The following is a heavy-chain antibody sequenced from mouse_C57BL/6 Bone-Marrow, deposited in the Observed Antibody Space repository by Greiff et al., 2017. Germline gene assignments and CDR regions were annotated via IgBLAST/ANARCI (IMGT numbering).Heavy chain of an antibody. CDR1: GYTFTSYW. CDR3: ARDSSWGDWYFDV. V-gene: IGHV1-61*01. Sequence: VQLQQPGAELVRPGSSVKLSCKASGYTFTSYWKDWVKQRPGQGLEWIGNIYPSDSETHYNQKFKDKATLTVDKSSSTAYMQLSSLTAEDSAVYYCARDSSWGDWYFDVWGTGTTVTVSS. J-gene: IGHJ1*03. CDR2: IYPSDSET. D-gene: IGHD1-1*01.